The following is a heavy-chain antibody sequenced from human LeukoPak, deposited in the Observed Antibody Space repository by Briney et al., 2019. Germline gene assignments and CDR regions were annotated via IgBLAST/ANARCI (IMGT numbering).Heavy chain of an antibody. J-gene: IGHJ4*02. CDR1: GFTLSSYG. V-gene: IGHV3-30*03. CDR2: ISYDGSNK. CDR3: SSSTYYYDSSGYYSHFFDY. Sequence: GGSLRLSCAASGFTLSSYGMHWVRQAPGKGLEWVAVISYDGSNKYYADSVKGRFTISRDNSKNTLYLQMNSLRAEDTAVYYCSSSTYYYDSSGYYSHFFDYWGQGTLVTVSS. D-gene: IGHD3-22*01.